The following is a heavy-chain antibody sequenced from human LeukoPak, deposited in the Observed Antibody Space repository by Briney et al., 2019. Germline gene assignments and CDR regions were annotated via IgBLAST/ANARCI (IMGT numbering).Heavy chain of an antibody. V-gene: IGHV1-69*13. D-gene: IGHD5-18*01. Sequence: SVKVSCKASGGTFSSYAISWVRQAPGQGLEWMGGIIPIFGTANYAQKFQGRVTITADESTSTAYMELSSLRSEDTAVYYCATSSYSYGSSYYYYYGMDVWGQGTTVTVSS. J-gene: IGHJ6*02. CDR1: GGTFSSYA. CDR2: IIPIFGTA. CDR3: ATSSYSYGSSYYYYYGMDV.